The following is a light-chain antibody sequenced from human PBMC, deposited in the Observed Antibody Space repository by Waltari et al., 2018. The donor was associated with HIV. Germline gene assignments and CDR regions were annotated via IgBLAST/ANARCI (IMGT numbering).Light chain of an antibody. CDR1: SSDVGGYNL. V-gene: IGLV2-23*02. Sequence: QSALTQPASVSGSPGQSITISCTGTSSDVGGYNLVSWYQQHPGKAPKLIIYEVSKRPSGVSNRFSGSKSGNTASLTISRLQAEDEADYYCCAYAGSTTYVIFGGGTKLTVL. J-gene: IGLJ2*01. CDR2: EVS. CDR3: CAYAGSTTYVI.